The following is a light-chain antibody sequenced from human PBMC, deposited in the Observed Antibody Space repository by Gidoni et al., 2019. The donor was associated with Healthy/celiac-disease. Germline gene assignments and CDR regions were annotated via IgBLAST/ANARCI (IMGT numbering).Light chain of an antibody. CDR1: QSVSSSY. CDR2: GAS. CDR3: QQYGSSCS. Sequence: ELVLTQSPGTLSLSPGERATLSCRASQSVSSSYLAWYQQNPGQAPRLLIYGASSRATGIPDRFSGSGSGTDFTLTISRLEPEDFAVYYCQQYGSSCSFGQGTKLEIK. J-gene: IGKJ2*04. V-gene: IGKV3-20*01.